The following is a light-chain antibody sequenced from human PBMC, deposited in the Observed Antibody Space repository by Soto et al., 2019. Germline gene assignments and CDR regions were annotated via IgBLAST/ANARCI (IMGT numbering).Light chain of an antibody. J-gene: IGKJ4*01. CDR1: QSVSDN. Sequence: EIVMTQSPATLSVSPGERVTLSCRASQSVSDNLAWYQQKPGQAPWLLIYGASTRATGIPARFSGSGSGTEVTLTISSLQSEDFAVYYCQQYNNWPLTVGGGTKVEIK. CDR2: GAS. CDR3: QQYNNWPLT. V-gene: IGKV3-15*01.